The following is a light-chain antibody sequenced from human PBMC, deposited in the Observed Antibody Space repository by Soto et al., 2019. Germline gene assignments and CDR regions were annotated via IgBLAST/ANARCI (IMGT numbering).Light chain of an antibody. CDR3: QQSYSTPLWT. Sequence: DIQMTQSPSSLSASVGDRVTITCRASQSISSYLNWYQQKPGKAPKLLIYAASSLQSGVPSRFSGSGSATDFTLTISSLQPEDFATYYCQQSYSTPLWTFGQGTKLEIK. J-gene: IGKJ2*02. CDR2: AAS. CDR1: QSISSY. V-gene: IGKV1-39*01.